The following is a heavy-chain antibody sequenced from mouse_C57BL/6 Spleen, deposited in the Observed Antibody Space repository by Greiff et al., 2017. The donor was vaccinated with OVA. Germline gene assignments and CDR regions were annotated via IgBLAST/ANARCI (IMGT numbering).Heavy chain of an antibody. J-gene: IGHJ3*01. CDR1: GYTFTSYW. Sequence: QVQLQQPGAELVRPGSSVKLSCKASGYTFTSYWMDWVKQRPGQGLEWIGNIHPSDSETHYNQKFKDKATLTVDKSSSTAYMQLSSLTSEDTAVYYCARGGVLAWFAYWGQGILVTVSA. CDR3: ARGGVLAWFAY. V-gene: IGHV1-61*01. D-gene: IGHD5-1*01. CDR2: IHPSDSET.